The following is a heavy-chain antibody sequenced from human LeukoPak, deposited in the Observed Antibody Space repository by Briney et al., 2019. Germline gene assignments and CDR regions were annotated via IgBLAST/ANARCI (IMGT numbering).Heavy chain of an antibody. Sequence: PGGSLRLSCVAPGFPLSSYSINWIRQAPGKGLEWVSYISPSSGNIYYLDSVQGRFTVSRDNDRNSLFLQIDSPTAEDTAVYFCVRVKGTYFDYWGQGALVTVSS. D-gene: IGHD1-1*01. CDR3: VRVKGTYFDY. CDR1: GFPLSSYS. V-gene: IGHV3-48*01. CDR2: ISPSSGNI. J-gene: IGHJ4*02.